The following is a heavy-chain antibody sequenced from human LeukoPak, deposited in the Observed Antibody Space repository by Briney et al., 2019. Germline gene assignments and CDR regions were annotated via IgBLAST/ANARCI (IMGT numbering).Heavy chain of an antibody. CDR1: GGSFSGYY. V-gene: IGHV4-34*01. J-gene: IGHJ5*01. CDR3: ARGRLAARPRTNWFDS. Sequence: SETLSLTCAVYGGSFSGYYWSWIRQPPGKGLEWIGEINHSGSTNYNPSLKSRVTISVDTSKNQFSLKLSSVTAADTAVYYCARGRLAARPRTNWFDSWSQGTLVTVSS. D-gene: IGHD6-6*01. CDR2: INHSGST.